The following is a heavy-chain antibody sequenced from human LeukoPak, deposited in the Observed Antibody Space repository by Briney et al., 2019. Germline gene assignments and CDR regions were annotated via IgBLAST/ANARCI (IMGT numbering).Heavy chain of an antibody. J-gene: IGHJ5*02. CDR3: AKGVQYGRFDP. D-gene: IGHD3-10*01. CDR2: ISWNGGSI. Sequence: GGSLRLSCAASGFIFCDYAMHWVRQAPGKGLEWVSGISWNGGSIGYADSVKGRFTISRDNAKNSLYLQMNSLRAEDTALYYCAKGVQYGRFDPWGQGTLVTVSS. V-gene: IGHV3-9*01. CDR1: GFIFCDYA.